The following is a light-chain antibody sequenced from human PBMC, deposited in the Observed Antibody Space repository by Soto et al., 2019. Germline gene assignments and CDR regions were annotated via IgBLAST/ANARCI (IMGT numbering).Light chain of an antibody. J-gene: IGLJ1*01. Sequence: QSVLTQPPSASASLGASVTLTCTLTSSYSNYKVDWYQQRPGKGPRFVMRVGTGGIVGSKGDGIPDRFSVLGSGLNRYLTIKNIQEEDESDYHCGADPGSGSNYVFGTGTKVTVL. CDR3: GADPGSGSNYV. V-gene: IGLV9-49*01. CDR1: SSYSNYK. CDR2: VGTGGIVG.